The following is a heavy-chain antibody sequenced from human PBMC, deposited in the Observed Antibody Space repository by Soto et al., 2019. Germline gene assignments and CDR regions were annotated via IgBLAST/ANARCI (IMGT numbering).Heavy chain of an antibody. V-gene: IGHV1-69*01. J-gene: IGHJ5*02. Sequence: QVQLVQSGAEVKKPGSSVKISCKASGGTFSSYAISWVRQAPGQGLEWMGGIIPIFVTANYAQKFQGRVTITADETTSTGYMELGSLRSQDTAVYYCEAHVVVVAEGYNWCDAWGKGTVVTVSS. CDR3: EAHVVVVAEGYNWCDA. CDR2: IIPIFVTA. D-gene: IGHD2-15*01. CDR1: GGTFSSYA.